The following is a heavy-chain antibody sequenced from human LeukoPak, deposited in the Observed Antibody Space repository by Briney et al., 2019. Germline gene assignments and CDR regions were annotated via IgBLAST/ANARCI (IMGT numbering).Heavy chain of an antibody. V-gene: IGHV4-39*07. CDR3: ASSSGWYSIDY. D-gene: IGHD6-19*01. J-gene: IGHJ4*02. CDR2: IYHSGST. Sequence: SETLSLTCTVSGGSISSSSYYWGWIRQPPGKGLEWIGSIYHSGSTYYNPSLKSRVTISVDTSKNQFSLKLSSVTAADTAVYYCASSSGWYSIDYWGQGTLVTVSS. CDR1: GGSISSSSYY.